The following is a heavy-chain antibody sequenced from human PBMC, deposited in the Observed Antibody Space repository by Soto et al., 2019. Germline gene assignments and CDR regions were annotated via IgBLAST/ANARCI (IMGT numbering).Heavy chain of an antibody. CDR2: IHQTGST. CDR3: ATFYSGYDGDFAY. CDR1: GDSINSGGYS. V-gene: IGHV4-30-2*01. D-gene: IGHD5-12*01. J-gene: IGHJ4*02. Sequence: QVQLQESGSGLVKPSQTPSLTCAVSGDSINSGGYSWSWIRQPPGNGLECIGYIHQTGSTSYSPALRGRITVSVDASKNHISLTRTSVTAEDTALYFCATFYSGYDGDFAYWGQGTLVTASS.